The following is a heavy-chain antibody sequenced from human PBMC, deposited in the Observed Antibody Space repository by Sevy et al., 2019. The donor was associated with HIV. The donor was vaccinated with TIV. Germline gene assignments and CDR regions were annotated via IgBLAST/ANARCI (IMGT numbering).Heavy chain of an antibody. CDR1: GFTFSSYS. CDR3: AREAQRGYYDSSGYYYCAFDI. D-gene: IGHD3-22*01. Sequence: GGSLRLSCAASGFTFSSYSMNWVRQAPGKGLEWVSSISSSSSYIYYADSVKGRFTISGDNAKNSLYLQMNSLRAEDTAVYYCAREAQRGYYDSSGYYYCAFDIWGQGTMVTVSS. V-gene: IGHV3-21*01. CDR2: ISSSSSYI. J-gene: IGHJ3*02.